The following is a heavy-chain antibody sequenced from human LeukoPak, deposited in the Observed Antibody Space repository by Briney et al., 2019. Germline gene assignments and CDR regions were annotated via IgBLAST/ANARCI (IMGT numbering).Heavy chain of an antibody. Sequence: PGGSLRLSCAASGFTFSSYGMSWVRQAPGKGLEWVSAISGSGGSTYYADSVKGRFTISRDNSKNTLYLQMNSLRAEDTAVYYCAKVPGGTKWELYFDYWGQGTLVTVSS. J-gene: IGHJ4*02. D-gene: IGHD1-26*01. CDR3: AKVPGGTKWELYFDY. V-gene: IGHV3-23*01. CDR2: ISGSGGST. CDR1: GFTFSSYG.